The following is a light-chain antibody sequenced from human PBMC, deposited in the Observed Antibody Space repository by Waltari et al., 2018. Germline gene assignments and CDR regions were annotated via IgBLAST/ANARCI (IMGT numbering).Light chain of an antibody. CDR2: LGS. CDR1: QSLLHSIGYNY. V-gene: IGKV2-28*01. CDR3: MQALHSIT. J-gene: IGKJ5*01. Sequence: DVVLTQSPLSLPVTPGEPASIACRSSQSLLHSIGYNYLDWYLQKTGQSPQLLIYLGSSRASGVPDRFTGSGSGTDFTLRITRVEAEDVGLYYCMQALHSITFGQGTRLEIK.